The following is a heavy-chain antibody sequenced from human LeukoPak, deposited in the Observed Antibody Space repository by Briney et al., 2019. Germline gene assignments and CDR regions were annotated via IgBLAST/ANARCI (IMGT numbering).Heavy chain of an antibody. CDR3: ASSLVVAGSSVSGFDY. CDR1: GYSFTTYW. CDR2: IYPGDSDT. D-gene: IGHD6-19*01. V-gene: IGHV5-51*01. J-gene: IGHJ4*02. Sequence: GESLKTSCKGSGYSFTTYWIGWVRQMPGKGLEWMGIIYPGDSDTRYSPSFQGQVTISADKSISTAYLQWSSLRASDTAMYYCASSLVVAGSSVSGFDYWGQGTLVTVSS.